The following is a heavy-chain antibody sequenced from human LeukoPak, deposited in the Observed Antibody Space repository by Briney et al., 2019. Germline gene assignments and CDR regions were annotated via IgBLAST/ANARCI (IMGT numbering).Heavy chain of an antibody. CDR2: ISAYNGNT. Sequence: GASVKVSCKASGYTFTSYGISWVRQAPGQGLEWMGWISAYNGNTNYAQKLQGRVTMTTDTSTSTACMELRSLRSDDTAVYYCARDFVGIAVAGTGSNWFDPWGQGTLVNVSS. CDR3: ARDFVGIAVAGTGSNWFDP. D-gene: IGHD6-19*01. V-gene: IGHV1-18*01. J-gene: IGHJ5*02. CDR1: GYTFTSYG.